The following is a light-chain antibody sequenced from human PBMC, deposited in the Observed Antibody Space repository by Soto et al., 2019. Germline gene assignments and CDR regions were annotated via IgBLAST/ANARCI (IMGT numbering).Light chain of an antibody. CDR2: GAS. CDR3: QQYDNWPPLT. J-gene: IGKJ4*01. Sequence: EIVMTQSPATLSVSPGERATLSCRASHNVNSNLAWYQQKPGQAPGLLIYGASTRATGIPARFSGSGSGTEFTLTISSLQSEDFAVYYCQQYDNWPPLTFGGGTEVEIK. CDR1: HNVNSN. V-gene: IGKV3-15*01.